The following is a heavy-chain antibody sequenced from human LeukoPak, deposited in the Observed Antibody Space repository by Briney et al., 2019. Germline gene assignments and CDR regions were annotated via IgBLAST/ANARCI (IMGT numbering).Heavy chain of an antibody. Sequence: SETLSPPCTVPGGSVSTTSYFWAWIRPPPGKGMGGIGNIYHNGITYYNVSLKSRLTMSADPSKNQFSMKLSSVTAADTAVYFCARHGLIRNAFDIWGQGTMVTVSS. CDR1: GGSVSTTSYF. V-gene: IGHV4-39*01. J-gene: IGHJ3*02. CDR3: ARHGLIRNAFDI. CDR2: IYHNGIT. D-gene: IGHD3-22*01.